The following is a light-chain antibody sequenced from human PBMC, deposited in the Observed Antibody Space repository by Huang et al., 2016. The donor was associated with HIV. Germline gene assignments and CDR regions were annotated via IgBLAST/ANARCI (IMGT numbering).Light chain of an antibody. Sequence: DIVMTQSPDSLAVSLGAKATVNCKSSPSLLYGSNNQNYVAWYQQKPGQPPKLLIYWASTRESGVPDRFSGSGSGTDFTLTISSLQAEDVAFYYCQQYFNAPITFGQGTRLEI. CDR2: WAS. CDR3: QQYFNAPIT. J-gene: IGKJ5*01. V-gene: IGKV4-1*01. CDR1: PSLLYGSNNQNY.